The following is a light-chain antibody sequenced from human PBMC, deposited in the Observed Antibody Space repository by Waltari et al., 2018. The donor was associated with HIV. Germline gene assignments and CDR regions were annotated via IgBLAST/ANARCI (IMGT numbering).Light chain of an antibody. Sequence: MGLTQSPGTLSLSPGERATLSCRASQTISSTYLAWYQQKPGQAPRLLIYGASSRATGIPDRFSGSGSGTDFTLTISRLEPEDFAVYYCQQYGTSPPYTFGQGTKVEIK. CDR1: QTISSTY. CDR2: GAS. V-gene: IGKV3-20*01. CDR3: QQYGTSPPYT. J-gene: IGKJ2*01.